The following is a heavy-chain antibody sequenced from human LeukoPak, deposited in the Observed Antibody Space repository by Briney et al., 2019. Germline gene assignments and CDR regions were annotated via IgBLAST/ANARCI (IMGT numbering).Heavy chain of an antibody. Sequence: SETLSLTCTVSGGSISSSTFYWGWIRQPPGKGLEWIGSIFSGGSTYYNPSLKSRVTISVDTSKNHFSLKLSSVTAADTAVYYCARVPIFGVVIYYFDYWGQGTLVTVSS. D-gene: IGHD3-3*01. J-gene: IGHJ4*02. V-gene: IGHV4-39*02. CDR3: ARVPIFGVVIYYFDY. CDR1: GGSISSSTFY. CDR2: IFSGGST.